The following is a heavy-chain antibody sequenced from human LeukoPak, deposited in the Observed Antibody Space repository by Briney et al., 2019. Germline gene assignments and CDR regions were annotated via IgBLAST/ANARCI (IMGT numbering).Heavy chain of an antibody. CDR1: GFTFSSYA. CDR3: ARDRGISWLPLIDY. D-gene: IGHD6-13*01. CDR2: ISGSGGST. Sequence: GGSLRLSCAASGFTFSSYAMSWVRQAPGKGLEWVSAISGSGGSTYYADSVKGRFTISRDNSKNTLYLQMNSLRAEDTAVYYCARDRGISWLPLIDYWGQGTLVIVSS. J-gene: IGHJ4*02. V-gene: IGHV3-23*01.